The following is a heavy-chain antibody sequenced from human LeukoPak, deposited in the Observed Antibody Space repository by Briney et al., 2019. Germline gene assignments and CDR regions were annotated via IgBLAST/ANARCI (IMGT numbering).Heavy chain of an antibody. CDR3: ARAVYDSSGYPTGVSFDY. V-gene: IGHV3-23*01. Sequence: PGGSLRLSCAASGFTFSSYAMSWVRQAPGKGLEWVSAISGSGGSTYYADSVKGRFTISRDNSKNTLYLQMNSLRAEDTAVYYCARAVYDSSGYPTGVSFDYWGQGTLVTVSS. D-gene: IGHD3-22*01. J-gene: IGHJ4*02. CDR2: ISGSGGST. CDR1: GFTFSSYA.